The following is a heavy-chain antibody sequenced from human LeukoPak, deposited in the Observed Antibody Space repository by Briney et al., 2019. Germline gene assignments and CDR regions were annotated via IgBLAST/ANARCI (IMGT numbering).Heavy chain of an antibody. Sequence: SETLSLTCAVSGGSISSNSYYWGWIRQPPGKGLEWIGSIYYSGSTYYNPSLKSRVTISVDTSKNQFSLKLSSVTAADTAVYYCARYFDWLPFDYWGQGTLVTVSS. V-gene: IGHV4-39*07. J-gene: IGHJ4*02. CDR2: IYYSGST. D-gene: IGHD3-9*01. CDR3: ARYFDWLPFDY. CDR1: GGSISSNSYY.